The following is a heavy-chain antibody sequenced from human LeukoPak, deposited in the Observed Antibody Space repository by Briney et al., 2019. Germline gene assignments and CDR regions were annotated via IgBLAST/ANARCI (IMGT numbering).Heavy chain of an antibody. V-gene: IGHV4-34*01. Sequence: SETLSLTCAVYGGSFSGYFWTWIRQPPGKRLEWIGEINHSGSTNYNPSLKSRVTISVDTSKNQFSLKLTSVTAADTAVYYCARRSKDSSGYYYFDYWGQGTLVTVSS. D-gene: IGHD3-22*01. J-gene: IGHJ4*02. CDR2: INHSGST. CDR1: GGSFSGYF. CDR3: ARRSKDSSGYYYFDY.